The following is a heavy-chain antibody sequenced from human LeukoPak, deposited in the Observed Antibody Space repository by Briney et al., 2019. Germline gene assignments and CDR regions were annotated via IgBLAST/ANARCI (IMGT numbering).Heavy chain of an antibody. Sequence: SETLSLTCAVYGGSFSGYYWSWIRQPPGKGLEWIGEIYHSGSTNYNPSPKSRVTISVDKSKNQFSLKLSSVTAAATAVYYCARDQCSGGSCYDDAFDIWGQGTMVTVSS. D-gene: IGHD2-15*01. CDR2: IYHSGST. J-gene: IGHJ3*02. V-gene: IGHV4-34*01. CDR3: ARDQCSGGSCYDDAFDI. CDR1: GGSFSGYY.